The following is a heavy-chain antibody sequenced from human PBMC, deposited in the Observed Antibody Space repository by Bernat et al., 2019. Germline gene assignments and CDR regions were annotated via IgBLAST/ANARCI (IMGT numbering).Heavy chain of an antibody. CDR1: GFAFSTYN. J-gene: IGHJ3*02. Sequence: EVQLVESGGGLVQPGGSLRLSCAASGFAFSTYNMNWVRQASGKALEWVSAIGSAGGTYYSASVKGRFTISRENAKNSLYLQMSSLRAGDTAVYYCVRDEFDAFDIWGQGTMVTVSS. V-gene: IGHV3-13*01. CDR3: VRDEFDAFDI. CDR2: IGSAGGT.